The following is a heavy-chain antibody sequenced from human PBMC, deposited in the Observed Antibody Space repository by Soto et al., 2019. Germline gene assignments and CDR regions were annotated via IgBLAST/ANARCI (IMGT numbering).Heavy chain of an antibody. CDR2: ISGGGGST. J-gene: IGHJ3*02. CDR1: GFSFSNYA. D-gene: IGHD3-22*01. Sequence: PGGSLRLSCAASGFSFSNYAMNWVRQAPGKGLEWVSGISGGGGSTSYAQKFQGRVTMTRDTSTRTVYMELSSLRSEDTAVYYCARGRITMIVVVNFDGFPEEDSDIWGQGTMVTVSS. CDR3: ARGRITMIVVVNFDGFPEEDSDI. V-gene: IGHV3-23*01.